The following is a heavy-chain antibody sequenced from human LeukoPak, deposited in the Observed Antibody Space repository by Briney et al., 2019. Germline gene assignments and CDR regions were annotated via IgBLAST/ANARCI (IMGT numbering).Heavy chain of an antibody. Sequence: PGGSLRLSCAASGFTFSTSWMTWVRQAPGKGLEWVANIKQDGNEKYYLDSVKGRFTISRDNAKKSLYLQMNSLRAEDTAMYYCARDLSHYYDGSDYYGYWGQGTLVTVSS. CDR2: IKQDGNEK. J-gene: IGHJ4*02. CDR1: GFTFSTSW. D-gene: IGHD3-22*01. CDR3: ARDLSHYYDGSDYYGY. V-gene: IGHV3-7*05.